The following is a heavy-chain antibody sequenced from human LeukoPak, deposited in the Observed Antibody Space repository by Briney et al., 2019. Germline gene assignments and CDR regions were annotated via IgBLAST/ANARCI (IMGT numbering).Heavy chain of an antibody. CDR1: GFTFSKYG. V-gene: IGHV3-21*01. CDR2: ISVSSSYK. J-gene: IGHJ4*02. CDR3: ARDLVNTGMVGFDY. D-gene: IGHD5-18*01. Sequence: PGGSLRLSCAASGFTFSKYGMHWVRQAPGMGLEWVSSISVSSSYKHYADSVKGRFTISRDNAKNSLYLQMNSLRAEDTAVYYCARDLVNTGMVGFDYWGQGTLVTVSS.